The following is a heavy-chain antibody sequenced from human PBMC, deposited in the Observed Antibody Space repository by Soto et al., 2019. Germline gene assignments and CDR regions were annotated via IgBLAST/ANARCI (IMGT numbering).Heavy chain of an antibody. CDR2: ISAYNGNT. CDR1: GYTFTSCV. Sequence: QVQLVQSGAEVRKPGASVKVSCKASGYTFTSCVISWVRQAPGQGLEWMGWISAYNGNTNYAETLQGRVTMTTDTATSTVYMELRSLRSDDTAVYYCVSDHRGGTDAFDIWGQGTMVTVSS. J-gene: IGHJ3*02. V-gene: IGHV1-18*01. CDR3: VSDHRGGTDAFDI. D-gene: IGHD2-15*01.